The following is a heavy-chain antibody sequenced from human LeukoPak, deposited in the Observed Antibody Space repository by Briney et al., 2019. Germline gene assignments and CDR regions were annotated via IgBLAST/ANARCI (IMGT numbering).Heavy chain of an antibody. J-gene: IGHJ4*02. D-gene: IGHD6-6*01. CDR2: ISYDGSNK. V-gene: IGHV3-30*01. CDR3: AREGGDSSSPDFDY. CDR1: GFTFSSYA. Sequence: PGRFLRLSCAASGFTFSSYAMHWVRQAPGKGLEWVAVISYDGSNKYYADSVKGRFTISRDNSKNTLYLQMNSLRAEDTTVYYCAREGGDSSSPDFDYWGQGTLVTVSS.